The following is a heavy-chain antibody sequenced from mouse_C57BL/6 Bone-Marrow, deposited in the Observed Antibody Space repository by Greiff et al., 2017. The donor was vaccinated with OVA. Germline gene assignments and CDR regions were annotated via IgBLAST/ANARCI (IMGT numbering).Heavy chain of an antibody. J-gene: IGHJ3*01. D-gene: IGHD1-1*01. CDR3: TRHYYGSSPFAY. Sequence: EVQLQESGAELVRPGASVKLSCTASGFNIKDDYMHWVKQRPEQGLEWIGWIDPEDGDTEYASKFQGKATITADTSSNTAYLQLSSLTSEDTAVYYCTRHYYGSSPFAYWGQGTLVTVSA. CDR1: GFNIKDDY. CDR2: IDPEDGDT. V-gene: IGHV14-4*01.